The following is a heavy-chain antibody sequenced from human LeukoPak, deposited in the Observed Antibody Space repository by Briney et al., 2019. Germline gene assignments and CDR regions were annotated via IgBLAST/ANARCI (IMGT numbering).Heavy chain of an antibody. J-gene: IGHJ2*01. D-gene: IGHD2-2*01. CDR1: GGSISSYY. V-gene: IGHV4-59*12. CDR2: IYYSGST. CDR3: ARDLSNWYFDL. Sequence: SETLSLTCTVSGGSISSYYWSWIRQPPGKGLEWIGYIYYSGSTNYNPSLKSRVTISVDTSKNQFSLKLSSVTAADTAVYYCARDLSNWYFDLWGRGTLVTVSS.